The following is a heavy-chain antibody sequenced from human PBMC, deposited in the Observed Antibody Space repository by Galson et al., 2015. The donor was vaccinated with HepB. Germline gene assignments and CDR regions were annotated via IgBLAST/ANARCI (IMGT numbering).Heavy chain of an antibody. CDR2: IIPIFGTA. Sequence: SVKVSCKASGGTFSSYAISWVRQAPGQGLEWMGGIIPIFGTANYAQKFQGRVTITADESTSTAYMELSSLRSEDTAVYYCASSDIVVVPAAMSGDLGPLDYWGQGTLVTVSS. J-gene: IGHJ4*02. CDR1: GGTFSSYA. CDR3: ASSDIVVVPAAMSGDLGPLDY. V-gene: IGHV1-69*13. D-gene: IGHD2-2*01.